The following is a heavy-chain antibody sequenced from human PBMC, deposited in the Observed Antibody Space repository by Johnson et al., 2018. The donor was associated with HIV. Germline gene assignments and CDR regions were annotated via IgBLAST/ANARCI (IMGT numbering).Heavy chain of an antibody. V-gene: IGHV3-30*02. CDR3: ATIAAHGAAFDI. J-gene: IGHJ3*02. CDR2: IRNDGSKK. D-gene: IGHD6-25*01. Sequence: VQLVESGGGVAQPGGSLRLSCVASGFTFSSYGMYWVRQAPGKGLEWVAFIRNDGSKKYYADSVKGRFTISRDNSKNTLYLQMNSLRPEDTVAYYCATIAAHGAAFDIWGQGTVVTVSS. CDR1: GFTFSSYG.